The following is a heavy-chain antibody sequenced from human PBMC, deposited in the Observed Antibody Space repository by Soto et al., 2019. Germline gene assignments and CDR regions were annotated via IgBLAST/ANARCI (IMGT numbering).Heavy chain of an antibody. D-gene: IGHD7-27*01. CDR2: IYYSGST. CDR1: GGSISSGVYY. CDR3: ARDSQPLGAHQSFDY. Sequence: SETLSLTCTVSGGSISSGVYYWSWIRHHPGKGLEWIGYIYYSGSTYYNPSLKSRVTISVDTSKNQFSLKLSSVTAADTAVYYFARDSQPLGAHQSFDYWGQGTLVTVSS. V-gene: IGHV4-31*03. J-gene: IGHJ4*02.